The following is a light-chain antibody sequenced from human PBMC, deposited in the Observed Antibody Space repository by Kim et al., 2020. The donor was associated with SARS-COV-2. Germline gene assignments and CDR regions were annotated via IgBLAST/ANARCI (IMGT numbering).Light chain of an antibody. CDR3: SSLTSSITYV. CDR1: SSDVGAYNH. J-gene: IGLJ1*01. Sequence: GQSVAISCTGTSSDVGAYNHVSWYQQHPGKAPKLMIYDVSEWPSGVSNRFSGSKSRNTASLTISWLQAEDEADYYCSSLTSSITYVFGTGTKVTVL. V-gene: IGLV2-14*04. CDR2: DVS.